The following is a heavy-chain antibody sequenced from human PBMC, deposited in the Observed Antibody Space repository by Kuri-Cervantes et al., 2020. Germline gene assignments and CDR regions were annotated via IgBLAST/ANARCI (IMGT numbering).Heavy chain of an antibody. D-gene: IGHD6-19*01. V-gene: IGHV3-30*02. CDR3: AKGYSSGSSY. CDR2: IRSDGSNE. J-gene: IGHJ4*02. CDR1: GFTFSNYA. Sequence: GESLKISCAGSGFTFSNYAMHWVRQAPGKGLEWVAIIRSDGSNEYYADSVKGRFTISRDNAKNTLFLQMNSLRAEDTALYYCAKGYSSGSSYWGQGTLVTVSS.